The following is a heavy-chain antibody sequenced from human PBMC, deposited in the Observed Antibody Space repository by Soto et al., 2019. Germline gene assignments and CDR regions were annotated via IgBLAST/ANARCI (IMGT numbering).Heavy chain of an antibody. Sequence: PVGSLRLSCVASGFPFSSYAVSWVRQTPGKGLEWVSGISGSGGRTYYADSVKGRFTISRDNSNNTLSLQMHILRVEDTAVYFCAKGGYYSLFDIWGQGTVVTVSS. CDR1: GFPFSSYA. J-gene: IGHJ3*02. CDR2: ISGSGGRT. CDR3: AKGGYYSLFDI. D-gene: IGHD3-16*01. V-gene: IGHV3-23*01.